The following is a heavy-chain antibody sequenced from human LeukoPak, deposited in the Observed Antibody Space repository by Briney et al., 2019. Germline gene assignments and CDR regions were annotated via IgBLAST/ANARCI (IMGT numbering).Heavy chain of an antibody. CDR3: ARSGTAIGTPFDY. CDR1: GGSISSYY. D-gene: IGHD2-21*02. CDR2: IYYSGST. V-gene: IGHV4-59*01. J-gene: IGHJ4*02. Sequence: SETLSLTCTVSGGSISSYYWSWIRQPPGKGLEWIGYIYYSGSTNYNPSLKSRVTISVDTSKNQFSLKLSSVTAADTAVYYCARSGTAIGTPFDYWGQGTLVTVSS.